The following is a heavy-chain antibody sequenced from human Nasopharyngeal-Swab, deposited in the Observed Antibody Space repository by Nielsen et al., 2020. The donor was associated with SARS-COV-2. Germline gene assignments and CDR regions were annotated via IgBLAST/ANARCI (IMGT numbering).Heavy chain of an antibody. J-gene: IGHJ6*02. D-gene: IGHD3-3*01. CDR1: GGSISSSSYY. Sequence: SETLSLTCTVSGGSISSSSYYWGWIRQPPGKGLEWIGSIYYSGSTYYNPSLKSRVTISVDTSKNQFSLKLSSVTAADTAVYYCATARAYDFAMDVWGQGTTVIVSS. CDR3: ATARAYDFAMDV. CDR2: IYYSGST. V-gene: IGHV4-39*01.